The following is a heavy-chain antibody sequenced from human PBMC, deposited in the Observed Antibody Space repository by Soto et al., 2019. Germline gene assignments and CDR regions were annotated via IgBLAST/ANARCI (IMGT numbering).Heavy chain of an antibody. J-gene: IGHJ5*02. CDR3: ARAYYYGSGSSISDYNWFDP. D-gene: IGHD3-10*01. Sequence: PSETLSLTCTVSGGSISSYYWSWIRQPPGKGLEWIGYIYYSGSTNYNPSLKSRVTISVDTSKNQFSLKLSSVTAADTAVYYCARAYYYGSGSSISDYNWFDPWGQGTLVTVSS. CDR2: IYYSGST. V-gene: IGHV4-59*01. CDR1: GGSISSYY.